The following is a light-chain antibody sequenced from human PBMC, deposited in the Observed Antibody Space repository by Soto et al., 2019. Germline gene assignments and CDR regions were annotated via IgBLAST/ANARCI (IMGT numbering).Light chain of an antibody. J-gene: IGLJ2*01. CDR3: AAWDDSLRGLV. Sequence: QSVLTQPPSASGTPGQRVTISCSGSSSDIGTNAVNWYQQLPGTAPKLVIFNNDQWPSGVPDRFSGSKSGTSASLAISGLRSEDEADYYCAAWDDSLRGLVFGGGTKLTVL. V-gene: IGLV1-47*02. CDR1: SSDIGTNA. CDR2: NND.